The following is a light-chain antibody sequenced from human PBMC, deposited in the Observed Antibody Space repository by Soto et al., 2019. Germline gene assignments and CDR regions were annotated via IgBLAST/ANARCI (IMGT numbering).Light chain of an antibody. J-gene: IGLJ7*01. V-gene: IGLV1-40*01. CDR2: ANS. CDR3: HSYDTSLSGYV. Sequence: QSVLTQPPSVSAAPGQRVTISCTGSSSNIGGGYDVHWYQQLPGTAPKLLMYANSNRPSGVPDRFSGSKSGTSASLAITGLQAEDEADYYCHSYDTSLSGYVFGAGTQLTVL. CDR1: SSNIGGGYD.